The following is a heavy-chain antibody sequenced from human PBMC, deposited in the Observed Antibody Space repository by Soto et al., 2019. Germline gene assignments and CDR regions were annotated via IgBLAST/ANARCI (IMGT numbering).Heavy chain of an antibody. Sequence: PGGSLRLSCAASGFTFSSYAMSWVRQAPGKGLEWVSAISGSGGSTYYADSVKGRFTISRDNSKNTLYLQMNSLRAEDTAVYYCNLDQAAAGTGDWFDPWGQGTLVTVSS. J-gene: IGHJ5*02. CDR1: GFTFSSYA. V-gene: IGHV3-23*01. D-gene: IGHD6-19*01. CDR3: NLDQAAAGTGDWFDP. CDR2: ISGSGGST.